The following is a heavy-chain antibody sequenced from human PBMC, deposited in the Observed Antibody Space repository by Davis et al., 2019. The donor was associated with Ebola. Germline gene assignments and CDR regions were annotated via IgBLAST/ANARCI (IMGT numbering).Heavy chain of an antibody. Sequence: GESLKISCRGSGYNFANHWTGWVRQMPGKGLEWMGINNPGDSDTRYSTSFQDQVTISTDKSISTPYLQLSSLKAADTAMYYCARQGSVYQLLQRTFDTWGQGTMVTVSS. J-gene: IGHJ3*02. D-gene: IGHD2-2*01. CDR3: ARQGSVYQLLQRTFDT. V-gene: IGHV5-51*01. CDR1: GYNFANHW. CDR2: NNPGDSDT.